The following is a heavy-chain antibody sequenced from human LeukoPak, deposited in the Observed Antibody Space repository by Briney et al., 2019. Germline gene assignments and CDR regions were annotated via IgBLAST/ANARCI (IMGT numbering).Heavy chain of an antibody. J-gene: IGHJ3*02. CDR1: GYTFTGYY. CDR2: INPNSGGT. D-gene: IGHD2-8*01. Sequence: GASVKVSCKASGYTFTGYYMHWVRQAPGQGLEWMGWINPNSGGTNYAQKFQGRVTMTRDTSVSTAYMELSRLRSDDTAVYYCAIIVLMVYAGPNDAFDIWGQGTMVTVSS. V-gene: IGHV1-2*02. CDR3: AIIVLMVYAGPNDAFDI.